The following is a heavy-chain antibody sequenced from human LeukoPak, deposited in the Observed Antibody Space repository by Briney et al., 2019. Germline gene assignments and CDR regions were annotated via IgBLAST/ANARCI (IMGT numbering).Heavy chain of an antibody. Sequence: GGSLRPSCVGSGFTFSAYDMQWVRQAPGKGLEWVSGTSRSSGAHYTDSVKGRFTISRDNSKDTLYLQMDSLRAEDTAVYYCAQGGYFAFDMWGQGTMVTVSS. D-gene: IGHD2-2*03. J-gene: IGHJ3*02. CDR2: TSRSSGA. CDR3: AQGGYFAFDM. CDR1: GFTFSAYD. V-gene: IGHV3-23*01.